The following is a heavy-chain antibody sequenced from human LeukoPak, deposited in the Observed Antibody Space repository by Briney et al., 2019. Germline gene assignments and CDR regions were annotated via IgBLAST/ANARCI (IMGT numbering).Heavy chain of an antibody. D-gene: IGHD4-17*01. J-gene: IGHJ4*02. CDR3: ARVARYGDYIGGSDY. V-gene: IGHV3-53*01. CDR1: GFTVSSNY. CDR2: IYSGGST. Sequence: GGSLRLSCAASGFTVSSNYMSWVRQAPGKGLEWVSVIYSGGSTYYADSVKGRFTISRDNSKSTLYIQMNSLRAEDTAVYYCARVARYGDYIGGSDYWGQGALVTVSS.